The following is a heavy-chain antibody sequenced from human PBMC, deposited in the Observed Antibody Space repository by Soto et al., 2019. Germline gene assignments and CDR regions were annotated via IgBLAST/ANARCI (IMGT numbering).Heavy chain of an antibody. J-gene: IGHJ4*02. D-gene: IGHD2-15*01. CDR2: ISGSGGST. CDR3: AKDLYGRSPVAATPIPY. Sequence: AGGSLRLSCAASGFTFSSYAMSWVRQAPGKGLEWVSAISGSGGSTYYADSVKGRFTISRDNSKNTLYLQMNSLRAEDTAVYYCAKDLYGRSPVAATPIPYWGQGTLVTVSS. V-gene: IGHV3-23*01. CDR1: GFTFSSYA.